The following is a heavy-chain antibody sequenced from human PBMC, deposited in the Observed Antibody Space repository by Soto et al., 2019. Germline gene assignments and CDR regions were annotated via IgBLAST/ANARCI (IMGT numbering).Heavy chain of an antibody. Sequence: ASVKVSCKASGYTFTTYCISWVRQAPGQGLEWMGWISAYNGNTNYVQRLQGRLTMATDISTSTAYMELRSLRSDDTAVYYCARDLVYCSAGSCYPEYIQYWTQRTLVIVSS. CDR3: ARDLVYCSAGSCYPEYIQY. V-gene: IGHV1-18*01. CDR2: ISAYNGNT. CDR1: GYTFTTYC. D-gene: IGHD2-15*01. J-gene: IGHJ1*01.